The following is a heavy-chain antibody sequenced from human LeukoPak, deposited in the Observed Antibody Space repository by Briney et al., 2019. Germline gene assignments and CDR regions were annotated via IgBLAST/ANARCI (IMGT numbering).Heavy chain of an antibody. V-gene: IGHV4-59*01. Sequence: KTSETLSLTCTVSGGSISSYYWSWIRQPPGKGLEWIGYIYYSGSPNYNPSLKSRVTISVDTSKNPFSLKLSSVTAADTAVYYCARGILTGYSYYFDYWGQGTLVTVSS. D-gene: IGHD3-9*01. CDR2: IYYSGSP. CDR1: GGSISSYY. CDR3: ARGILTGYSYYFDY. J-gene: IGHJ4*02.